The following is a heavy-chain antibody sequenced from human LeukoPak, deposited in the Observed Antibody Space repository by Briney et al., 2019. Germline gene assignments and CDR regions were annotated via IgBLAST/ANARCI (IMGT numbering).Heavy chain of an antibody. J-gene: IGHJ5*02. CDR1: GYTFTGYY. Sequence: ASLRVSFKASGYTFTGYYVHWVRQAPGQGLEWMGWINPNSVGTNYAQKFQGRVTMTRDTPISTAYMELSRLRSDDTAVYDCARERAILNWFDPWGQGTLVTVSS. V-gene: IGHV1-2*02. CDR3: ARERAILNWFDP. D-gene: IGHD2-2*01. CDR2: INPNSVGT.